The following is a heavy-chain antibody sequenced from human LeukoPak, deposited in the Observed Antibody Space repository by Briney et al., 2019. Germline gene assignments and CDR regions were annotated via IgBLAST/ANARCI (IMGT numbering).Heavy chain of an antibody. CDR2: INPSGGST. CDR1: GYTFTSYC. J-gene: IGHJ4*02. Sequence: ASVTVSCKSSGYTFTSYCMYWVRQAPGQGLEWIGIINPSGGSTSYAQKFQGRVTMTRDTSTSTVYMELSSLRSEDTAVYYCARDSGMVRGTVDYWGQGTLVTVSS. D-gene: IGHD3-10*01. V-gene: IGHV1-46*01. CDR3: ARDSGMVRGTVDY.